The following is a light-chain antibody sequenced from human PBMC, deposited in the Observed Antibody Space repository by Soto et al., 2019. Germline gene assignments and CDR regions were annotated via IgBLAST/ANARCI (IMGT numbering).Light chain of an antibody. CDR3: QLHGSPPSLT. V-gene: IGKV3-20*01. CDR1: QSVSSNY. Sequence: EIVLTQSPGTLSLSPGERATLSCRARQSVSSNYLAWYQQKPGQAPRLLIYGASSRATGIPDRFSGSGSGTHLTLTIRRREPGEFAVYYPQLHGSPPSLTFGQGTRLEI. J-gene: IGKJ5*01. CDR2: GAS.